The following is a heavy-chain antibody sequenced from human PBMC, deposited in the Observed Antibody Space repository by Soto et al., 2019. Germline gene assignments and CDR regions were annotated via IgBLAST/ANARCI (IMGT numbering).Heavy chain of an antibody. J-gene: IGHJ6*02. V-gene: IGHV3-30*03. Sequence: GGSLRLSCAASGFTFSSYGMHWVRQAPGKGLEWVAVISYDGSNKYYADSVKGRFTISRDNSKNTLYLQMNSLRAEDTAVYYCARVPTVWGSYRSNYYYYGMDVWGQGTTVTVSS. D-gene: IGHD3-16*02. CDR2: ISYDGSNK. CDR1: GFTFSSYG. CDR3: ARVPTVWGSYRSNYYYYGMDV.